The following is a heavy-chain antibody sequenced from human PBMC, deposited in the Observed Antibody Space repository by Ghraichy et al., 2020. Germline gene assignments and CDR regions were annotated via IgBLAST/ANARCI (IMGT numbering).Heavy chain of an antibody. V-gene: IGHV3-23*01. D-gene: IGHD2-8*01. J-gene: IGHJ1*01. CDR1: GFAFSSHG. Sequence: GALRLSCAASGFAFSSHGMSWVRQASGKGLEWVSGMSAHGGSTYYEDSVKGRFIISRDNSESTLYLQMNSLRAEDTAVYHCVKDETVMVISPEHWGPGTLVTVSS. CDR2: MSAHGGST. CDR3: VKDETVMVISPEH.